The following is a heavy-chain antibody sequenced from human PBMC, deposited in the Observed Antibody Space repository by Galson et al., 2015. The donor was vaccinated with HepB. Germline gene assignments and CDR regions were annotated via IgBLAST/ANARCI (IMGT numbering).Heavy chain of an antibody. V-gene: IGHV1-69*13. CDR1: GGTFSSYA. D-gene: IGHD4-17*01. Sequence: SVKVSCKASGGTFSSYAISWVRQAPGQGLEWMGGIIPIFGTANYAQKFQGRVTITADESTSTAYMELSSLRSEDTAVNYCARYSYGGYEVFDYWGQGTLVTVSS. CDR3: ARYSYGGYEVFDY. J-gene: IGHJ4*02. CDR2: IIPIFGTA.